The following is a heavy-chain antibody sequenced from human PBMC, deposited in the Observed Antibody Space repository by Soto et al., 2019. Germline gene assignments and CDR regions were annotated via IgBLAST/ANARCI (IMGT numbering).Heavy chain of an antibody. CDR2: ISAYNGNT. V-gene: IGHV1-18*01. J-gene: IGHJ4*02. CDR1: GYTFTSYG. Sequence: ASVKVSCKASGYTFTSYGISWVRQAPGQGLEWMGWISAYNGNTNYAQKLQGRVTMTTDTSTSTAYMELSSLRSEDTAVYYCAILGFWSGTHNTDYWGQGTLVTVYS. CDR3: AILGFWSGTHNTDY. D-gene: IGHD3-3*01.